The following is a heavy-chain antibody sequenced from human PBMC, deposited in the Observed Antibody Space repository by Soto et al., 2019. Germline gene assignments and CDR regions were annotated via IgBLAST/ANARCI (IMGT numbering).Heavy chain of an antibody. J-gene: IGHJ4*02. CDR1: GGSMRTYY. CDR3: ARGEYDSSGYYSFDS. Sequence: QVQLQESGPGRVKISETLSLTCNVSGGSMRTYYWSWIRQPPGKGLEWIGFVYYSGSTKINPSLKSRATISVDTSKNQFSLKLSSVTAADTAVYYCARGEYDSSGYYSFDSWGQGTLLAVSS. V-gene: IGHV4-59*01. D-gene: IGHD3-22*01. CDR2: VYYSGST.